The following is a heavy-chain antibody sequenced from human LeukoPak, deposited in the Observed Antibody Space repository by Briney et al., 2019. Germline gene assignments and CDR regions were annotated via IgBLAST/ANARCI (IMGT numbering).Heavy chain of an antibody. J-gene: IGHJ4*02. CDR3: AREDPKGRTQWLVHPRMDY. CDR1: GGSISSYY. V-gene: IGHV4-59*12. D-gene: IGHD6-19*01. Sequence: SETLSLTCTVSGGSISSYYWSWIRQPPGKGLEWIGSIYYSGSTYYNPSLKSRVTISVDTSKNQFSLKLSSVTAADTAVYYCAREDPKGRTQWLVHPRMDYWGQGTLVTVSS. CDR2: IYYSGST.